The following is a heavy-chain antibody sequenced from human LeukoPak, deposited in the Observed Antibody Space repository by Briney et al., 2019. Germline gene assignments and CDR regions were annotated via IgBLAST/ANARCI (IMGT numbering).Heavy chain of an antibody. CDR2: FDPEDGET. D-gene: IGHD6-13*01. J-gene: IGHJ4*02. Sequence: ASVKVSFKVSGYTLTELSMHWVRQAPGKGLEWMGGFDPEDGETIYAQKFQGRVTMTEDTSTDTAYMELSSLRSEDTAVYYCARDGRIAAASDINYWGQGTLVTVSS. V-gene: IGHV1-24*01. CDR1: GYTLTELS. CDR3: ARDGRIAAASDINY.